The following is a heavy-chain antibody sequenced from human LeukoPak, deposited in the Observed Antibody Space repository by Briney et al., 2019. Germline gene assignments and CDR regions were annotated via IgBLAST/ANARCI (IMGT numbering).Heavy chain of an antibody. V-gene: IGHV7-4-1*02. CDR1: GYTFTSYA. CDR2: LNTNTGNP. J-gene: IGHJ4*02. D-gene: IGHD6-13*01. Sequence: GSSVKVSCKASGYTFTSYAMNWVRQAPGQGLEWMGWLNTNTGNPTYAQGFTGRFVFSLDTSVSTAYLQISSLKAEDTAVYYCARDLSVWGAGTIDYWGQGTLVTVSS. CDR3: ARDLSVWGAGTIDY.